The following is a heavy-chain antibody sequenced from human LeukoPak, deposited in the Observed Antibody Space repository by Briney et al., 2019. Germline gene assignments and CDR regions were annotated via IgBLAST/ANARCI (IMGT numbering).Heavy chain of an antibody. CDR2: IYTSGST. Sequence: LSETLSLTCTVSGGSISSYYWSWIRQPAGKGLEWIGRIYTSGSTNYNPSLKSRVTMSVDTSKNQFSLKLSSVTAADTAVYYCARAKNLRGFYYFDYWGQGTLVTVSS. J-gene: IGHJ4*02. D-gene: IGHD3-10*01. CDR1: GGSISSYY. CDR3: ARAKNLRGFYYFDY. V-gene: IGHV4-4*07.